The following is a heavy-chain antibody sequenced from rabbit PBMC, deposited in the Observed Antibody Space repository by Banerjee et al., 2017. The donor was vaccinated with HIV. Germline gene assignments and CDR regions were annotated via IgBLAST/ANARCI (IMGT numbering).Heavy chain of an antibody. D-gene: IGHD4-2*01. V-gene: IGHV1S45*01. CDR3: ARDARYAGDGYVPLNL. CDR2: IYTGSSGKT. CDR1: GFSFSSTYW. Sequence: EESGGGLVQPEGSLTPTCTASGFSFSSTYWICWVRQAQGKGLEWIACIYTGSSGKTYYASWAKGRFTISKTSSTTVTLQMTSLTAADTATYFCARDARYAGDGYVPLNLWGPGTLVTVS. J-gene: IGHJ4*01.